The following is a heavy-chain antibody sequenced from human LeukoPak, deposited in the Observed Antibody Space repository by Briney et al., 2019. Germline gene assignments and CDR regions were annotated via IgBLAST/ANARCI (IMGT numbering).Heavy chain of an antibody. V-gene: IGHV3-23*01. CDR1: GFTFSSYA. J-gene: IGHJ6*02. CDR2: ISGSGGST. CDR3: AKDLASQLGRGFYYYYGMDV. D-gene: IGHD6-6*01. Sequence: GVSLRLSCAASGFTFSSYAMSWVRQAPGKGLEWVSAISGSGGSTYYADSVKGRFTISRDNSKNTLYLQMNSLRAEDTAVYYCAKDLASQLGRGFYYYYGMDVWGQGTTVTVSS.